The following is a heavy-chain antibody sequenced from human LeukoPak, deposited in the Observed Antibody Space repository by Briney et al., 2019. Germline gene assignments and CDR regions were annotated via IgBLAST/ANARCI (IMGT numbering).Heavy chain of an antibody. CDR2: INAGNGNT. J-gene: IGHJ4*02. CDR3: ARAPRGIVATTSYYFDY. D-gene: IGHD5-12*01. V-gene: IGHV1-3*03. Sequence: GASVKVSCKASRYTFTSYAMHWVRQAPGQRLEWMGWINAGNGNTKYSQEFQGRVTITRDTSASTAYMELSSLRSEDMAVYYCARAPRGIVATTSYYFDYWGQGTLVTVSS. CDR1: RYTFTSYA.